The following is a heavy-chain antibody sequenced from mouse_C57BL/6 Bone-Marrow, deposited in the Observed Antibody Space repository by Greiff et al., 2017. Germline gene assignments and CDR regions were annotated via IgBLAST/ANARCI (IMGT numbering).Heavy chain of an antibody. CDR3: ARDRGRLRLNCFDY. J-gene: IGHJ2*01. D-gene: IGHD3-2*02. Sequence: EVKLMESGGGLVKPGGSLKLSCAASGFTFSGYAMSWVRQTPEKRLEWVATISDGGSYTYYPDNVKGRFNISRDNAKNNLYLQMSHLKSEDTAMYYCARDRGRLRLNCFDYWGQGTTLTVSS. CDR1: GFTFSGYA. CDR2: ISDGGSYT. V-gene: IGHV5-4*01.